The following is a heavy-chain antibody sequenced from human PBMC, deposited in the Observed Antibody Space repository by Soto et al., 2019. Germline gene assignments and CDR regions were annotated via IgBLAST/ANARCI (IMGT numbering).Heavy chain of an antibody. D-gene: IGHD6-19*01. V-gene: IGHV3-66*01. CDR1: GFIVSTNY. CDR3: ARGSSGWSHYGMDV. J-gene: IGHJ6*02. Sequence: GGSLRLSCAASGFIVSTNYMSWVRQAPGMGLEWVSGVYTGGTTYYADSVKGRFNISRDSSKNTLYLQMNSLGAEDTSVYYCARGSSGWSHYGMDVWGQGTTVTVSS. CDR2: VYTGGTT.